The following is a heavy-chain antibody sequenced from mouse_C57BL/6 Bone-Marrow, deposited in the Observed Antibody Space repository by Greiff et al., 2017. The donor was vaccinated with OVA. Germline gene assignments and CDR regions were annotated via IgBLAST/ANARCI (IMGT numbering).Heavy chain of an antibody. CDR1: GFTFSDFY. J-gene: IGHJ1*03. Sequence: EVQLVESGGGLVQSGRSLRLSCATSGFTFSDFYMEWVRQAPGKGLEWMAASRNKVNDHTTEYSASVKGRFIVSRDTSQTILYLQMNALRAEDTAIYYCARDDYYWYFDVWGTGTTVTVSS. CDR3: ARDDYYWYFDV. V-gene: IGHV7-1*01. CDR2: SRNKVNDHTT.